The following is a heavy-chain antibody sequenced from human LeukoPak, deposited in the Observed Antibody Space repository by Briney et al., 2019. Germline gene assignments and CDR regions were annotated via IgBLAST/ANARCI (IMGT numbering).Heavy chain of an antibody. J-gene: IGHJ6*02. CDR3: AKPRQYCSGGSCYVDYYYGMDV. D-gene: IGHD2-15*01. Sequence: GGSPRLSCAASGFTFSSYGMHWVRQAPGKGLEWVAVISYDGSNKYYADSVKGRFTISRDNSKNTLYLQMNSLRAEDTAVYYCAKPRQYCSGGSCYVDYYYGMDVWGQGTTVTVSS. V-gene: IGHV3-30*18. CDR2: ISYDGSNK. CDR1: GFTFSSYG.